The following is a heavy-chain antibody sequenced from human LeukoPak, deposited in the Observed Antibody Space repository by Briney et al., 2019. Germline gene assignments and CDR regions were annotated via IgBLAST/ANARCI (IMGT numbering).Heavy chain of an antibody. CDR1: GDSVSSNSS. Sequence: SQTLSLTCAISGDSVSSNSSWNWIRQSPSRGLEWLGRTYYRSKWYNDYVVSVKSRININPDTSKNQFSLQLNSVTPEDTAVYYCARDGYSSDFDYWGQGTLVTVSS. CDR3: ARDGYSSDFDY. CDR2: TYYRSKWYN. D-gene: IGHD6-19*01. V-gene: IGHV6-1*01. J-gene: IGHJ4*02.